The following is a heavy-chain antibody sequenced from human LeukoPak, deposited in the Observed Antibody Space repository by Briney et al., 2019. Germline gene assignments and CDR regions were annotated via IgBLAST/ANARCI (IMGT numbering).Heavy chain of an antibody. V-gene: IGHV4-30-2*01. D-gene: IGHD1-26*01. J-gene: IGHJ5*02. Sequence: SQTLSLTCTVSGGSISSGGYYWSWIRQPPGKGLEWIGYIYHSGSTHYNPSLKSRVTISLDRSKKQFSLKLSSVTAADTAVYYCARSGVVGATLVWFDPWGQGTLVTVSS. CDR3: ARSGVVGATLVWFDP. CDR2: IYHSGST. CDR1: GGSISSGGYY.